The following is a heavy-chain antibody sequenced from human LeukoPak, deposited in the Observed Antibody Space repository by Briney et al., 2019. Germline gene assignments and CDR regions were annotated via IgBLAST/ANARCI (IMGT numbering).Heavy chain of an antibody. Sequence: GGSLRLSCAASGVTFSNYAMSWVRQAPGKGLEWVSAISGSGGSTYYADSVKGRFTISRDNSKSTVYLQINSLTAEDTAIYHCAKDGACGDCHSAFYYFDYWGQGTLVTVSS. V-gene: IGHV3-23*01. CDR3: AKDGACGDCHSAFYYFDY. CDR1: GVTFSNYA. J-gene: IGHJ4*02. CDR2: ISGSGGST. D-gene: IGHD2-21*02.